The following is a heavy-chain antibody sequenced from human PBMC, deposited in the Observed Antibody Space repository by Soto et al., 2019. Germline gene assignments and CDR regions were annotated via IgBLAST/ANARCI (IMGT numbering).Heavy chain of an antibody. CDR1: GGSFSGYY. CDR3: ARGGGGDCSGGSCPHDY. J-gene: IGHJ4*02. Sequence: SETLSLTCAVYGGSFSGYYWSWIRQPPGKGLEWIGEINHSGSTNYNPSLKSRVTISVDTSKNQFSLKLSSVTAADTAVYYCARGGGGDCSGGSCPHDYWGQGTLVTVS. D-gene: IGHD2-15*01. V-gene: IGHV4-34*01. CDR2: INHSGST.